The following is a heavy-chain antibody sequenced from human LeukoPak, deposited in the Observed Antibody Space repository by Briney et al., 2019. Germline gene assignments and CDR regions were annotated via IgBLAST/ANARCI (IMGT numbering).Heavy chain of an antibody. D-gene: IGHD3-10*01. CDR3: AKDIGNGSGSYYNVLDYFDY. CDR1: GFTFDDYA. CDR2: ISWNSGSI. J-gene: IGHJ4*02. Sequence: GGSLRLSCAASGFTFDDYAMHWVRQAPGKGLEWVSGISWNSGSIGYADSVKGRFTISRDNAKNSLYLQMNSLRAEDTALYYCAKDIGNGSGSYYNVLDYFDYWGQGTLVTVSS. V-gene: IGHV3-9*01.